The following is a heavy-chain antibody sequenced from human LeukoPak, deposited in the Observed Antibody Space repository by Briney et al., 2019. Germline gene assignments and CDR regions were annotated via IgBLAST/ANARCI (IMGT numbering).Heavy chain of an antibody. CDR3: AKSEGSYLTRELDY. V-gene: IGHV3-9*01. CDR1: GFTFYDYA. J-gene: IGHJ4*02. D-gene: IGHD5-18*01. CDR2: ISWNSGSI. Sequence: GGSLRLSCAASGFTFYDYAMHWVRQAPGKGLEWVSGISWNSGSIGYADSVKGRFTISRDNAKNSLYLQMNSLRAEDTALYYCAKSEGSYLTRELDYWGQGTLVTVSS.